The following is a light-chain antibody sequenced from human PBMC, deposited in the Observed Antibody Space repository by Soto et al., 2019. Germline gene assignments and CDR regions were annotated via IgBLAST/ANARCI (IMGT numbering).Light chain of an antibody. CDR1: QSIGKH. Sequence: DIQMTQSPSLLSASVGDRVTLTCRASQSIGKHLNWYQQKPGKAPKFLIYGASTLQSGVPSRFTGSGSGTDFTLTVNSLQAEDFAIYYCQKSYSSPTTFGQGTRLEIK. CDR2: GAS. CDR3: QKSYSSPTT. J-gene: IGKJ5*01. V-gene: IGKV1-39*01.